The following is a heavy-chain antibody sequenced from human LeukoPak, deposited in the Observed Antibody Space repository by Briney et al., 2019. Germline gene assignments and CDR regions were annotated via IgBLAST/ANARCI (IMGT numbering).Heavy chain of an antibody. CDR2: ISAYNGNT. J-gene: IGHJ4*02. V-gene: IGHV1-18*01. Sequence: ASVKVSCKASGYTFTSYGISWVRQAPGQGLEWMGWISAYNGNTNYAQKLQGRVTMTTDTSTSTAYMELSSLRSEDTAVYYCARVMGSGWYFSFDYWGQGTLVTVSS. CDR1: GYTFTSYG. CDR3: ARVMGSGWYFSFDY. D-gene: IGHD6-19*01.